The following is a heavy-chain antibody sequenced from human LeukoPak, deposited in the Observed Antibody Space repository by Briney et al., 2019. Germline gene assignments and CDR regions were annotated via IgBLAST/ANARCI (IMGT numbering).Heavy chain of an antibody. J-gene: IGHJ4*02. CDR3: ARWGRAVSGLSRHTFDY. V-gene: IGHV5-51*01. Sequence: GESLKISCKGSGYNFTSYWIGWVSQMPGIGLEWMGIIYPGESDTRYSPSFQGQVTISADKSISTAYLQWSSLKASDTAMYYCARWGRAVSGLSRHTFDYWGQGTLVTVSS. D-gene: IGHD3-16*01. CDR1: GYNFTSYW. CDR2: IYPGESDT.